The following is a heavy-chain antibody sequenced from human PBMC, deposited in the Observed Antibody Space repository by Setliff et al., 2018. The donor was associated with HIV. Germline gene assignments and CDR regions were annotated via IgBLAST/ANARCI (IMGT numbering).Heavy chain of an antibody. V-gene: IGHV3-23*01. CDR3: AKGRDGYTPPCAFDY. J-gene: IGHJ4*02. Sequence: GSLRLSCAASGFTFSSYVMSWVRQAPGKGLEWVSGISGSGGSTYYTDSAKGRFTISRDNSKNTLFLQMNSLRAEDTAVYYCAKGRDGYTPPCAFDYWGQGTLVTVSS. CDR1: GFTFSSYV. CDR2: ISGSGGST. D-gene: IGHD5-12*01.